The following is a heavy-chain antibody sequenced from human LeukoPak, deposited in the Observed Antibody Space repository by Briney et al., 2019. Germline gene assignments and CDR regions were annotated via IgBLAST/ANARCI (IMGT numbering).Heavy chain of an antibody. D-gene: IGHD2-15*01. CDR3: ARDLRLGYCSGGSCYESGREFDY. J-gene: IGHJ4*02. CDR2: ICYDGSNK. Sequence: GGSLRLSCAASGFTFSSYGMHWVRQAPGKGLEWVAVICYDGSNKYYADSVKGRFTISRDNSKNTLYLQTNSLRAEDTAVYYCARDLRLGYCSGGSCYESGREFDYWGQGTLVTVSS. CDR1: GFTFSSYG. V-gene: IGHV3-33*01.